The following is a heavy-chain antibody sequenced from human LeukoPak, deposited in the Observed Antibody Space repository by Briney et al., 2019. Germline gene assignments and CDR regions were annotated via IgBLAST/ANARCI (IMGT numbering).Heavy chain of an antibody. D-gene: IGHD3-22*01. CDR2: ISGSGGST. V-gene: IGHV3-23*01. Sequence: GGTLRLSCAASGFTFSSYGMSWVRQAPGKGLEWVSAISGSGGSTYYADSVKGRFTISRDNSKNTLYLQMNSLRAEDTAVYYCAKSDNYYDSSGYYYFDYWGQGTLVTVSS. CDR3: AKSDNYYDSSGYYYFDY. CDR1: GFTFSSYG. J-gene: IGHJ4*02.